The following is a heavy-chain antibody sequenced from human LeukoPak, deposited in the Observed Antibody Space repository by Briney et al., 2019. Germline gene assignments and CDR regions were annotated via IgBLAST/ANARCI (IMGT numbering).Heavy chain of an antibody. CDR1: GGSISSSSYY. Sequence: SETLSLTCTVSGGSISSSSYYWGWIRQPPGKGLEWMGSIYQSGSTYDNLSLKSRVTLSVDTSRNQFSLKLTSVTAADTAVYYCARSEINDYSKYWGQGILVIVSS. V-gene: IGHV4-39*07. CDR3: ARSEINDYSKY. CDR2: IYQSGST. D-gene: IGHD4-11*01. J-gene: IGHJ4*02.